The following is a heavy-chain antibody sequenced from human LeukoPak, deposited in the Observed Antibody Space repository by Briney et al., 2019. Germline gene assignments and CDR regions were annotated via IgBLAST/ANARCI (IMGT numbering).Heavy chain of an antibody. V-gene: IGHV5-51*01. Sequence: GESLKISCKASGYNFTTYWIGWVRQMPGKGLEWMGIIYPGDSNSRYSPSFQGQVTISVDKSISTAYLQWSSLKASDTAIYYCARHIAYSSSSSWFDPWGQGTLVTVSS. CDR3: ARHIAYSSSSSWFDP. CDR1: GYNFTTYW. CDR2: IYPGDSNS. D-gene: IGHD6-6*01. J-gene: IGHJ5*02.